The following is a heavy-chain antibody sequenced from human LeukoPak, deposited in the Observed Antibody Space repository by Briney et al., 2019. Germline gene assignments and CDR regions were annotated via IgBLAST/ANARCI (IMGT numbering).Heavy chain of an antibody. D-gene: IGHD5-24*01. J-gene: IGHJ4*02. V-gene: IGHV1-46*01. CDR2: INPSGGST. Sequence: AASVKVSCKASGYTFTSYYMHWVRQAPGQGLEWMGIINPSGGSTSYAQKFQGRVTMTRGTSTSTVYMELSSLRSEDTAVYYCARDRGAASRWLQLGVFDYWGQGTLVTVSS. CDR1: GYTFTSYY. CDR3: ARDRGAASRWLQLGVFDY.